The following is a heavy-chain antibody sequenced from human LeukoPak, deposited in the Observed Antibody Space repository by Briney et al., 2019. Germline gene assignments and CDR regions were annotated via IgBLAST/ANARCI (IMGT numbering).Heavy chain of an antibody. CDR2: IWYDGSNK. V-gene: IGHV3-33*06. CDR3: AKDAPSGNFDY. J-gene: IGHJ4*02. D-gene: IGHD1-26*01. CDR1: VFTFSSYG. Sequence: QPGRSLRLSCAASVFTFSSYGMHWVRQAPGKGLEWVAVIWYDGSNKYYADSVKGRFTISRDNSKNTLYLQMNSLRAEDTAVYYCAKDAPSGNFDYWGQGTLVTVSS.